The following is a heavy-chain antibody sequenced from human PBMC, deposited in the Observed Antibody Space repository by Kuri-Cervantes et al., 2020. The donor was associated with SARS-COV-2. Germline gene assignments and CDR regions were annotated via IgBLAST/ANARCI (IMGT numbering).Heavy chain of an antibody. CDR3: ATEVGDY. CDR2: MNPNSGYT. J-gene: IGHJ4*02. Sequence: ASVKVSCKTSGYTFTSYDITWVRQATGQGLEWMGWMNPNSGYTGYAQKFQGRVTLTRNTSISTAYTELNSLTSEDTAVYYCATEVGDYWGQGTLVTVSS. CDR1: GYTFTSYD. D-gene: IGHD1-26*01. V-gene: IGHV1-8*03.